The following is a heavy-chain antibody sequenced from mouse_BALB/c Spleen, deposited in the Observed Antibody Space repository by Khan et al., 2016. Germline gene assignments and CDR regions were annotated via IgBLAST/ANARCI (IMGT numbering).Heavy chain of an antibody. V-gene: IGHV1-9*01. CDR2: ILPGSGST. CDR3: ARTGNGYYVWFAY. J-gene: IGHJ3*01. Sequence: QVQLQQSGAELMKPGASVKISCKATGYTFSSYWIEWVKQRPGHGLEWIGEILPGSGSTNYNEKFKGKATFTADTSSNTAYMQLSSLTSEDSAVYYCARTGNGYYVWFAYWGRGTLVTVSA. CDR1: GYTFSSYW. D-gene: IGHD2-3*01.